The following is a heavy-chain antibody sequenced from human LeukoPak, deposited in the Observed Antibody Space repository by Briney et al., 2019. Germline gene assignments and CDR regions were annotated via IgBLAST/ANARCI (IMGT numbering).Heavy chain of an antibody. D-gene: IGHD3-10*01. CDR3: ARDQRRFGELLRFDY. V-gene: IGHV3-53*01. CDR1: GFTVSSNY. CDR2: IYSGGST. Sequence: GGSLRLSCAASGFTVSSNYMSWVRQAPGKGLEWVSVIYSGGSTYYADSVKGRFTISRDNSKNTLYLQMNSLRAEDTAVYYCARDQRRFGELLRFDYWGQGTLVTVSS. J-gene: IGHJ4*02.